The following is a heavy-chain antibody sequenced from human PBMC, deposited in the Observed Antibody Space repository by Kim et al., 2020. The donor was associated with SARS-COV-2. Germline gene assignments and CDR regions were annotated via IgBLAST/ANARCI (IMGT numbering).Heavy chain of an antibody. V-gene: IGHV4-34*01. CDR1: GGSFSGYY. D-gene: IGHD1-1*01. Sequence: SETLSLTCAVYGGSFSGYYWSWIRQPPGKGLEWIGEINHSGSTNYNPSLKSRVTISVDTSKNQFSLKLSSVTAADTAVYYCASRGTHLFDYWGQGTLVTVSS. CDR3: ASRGTHLFDY. CDR2: INHSGST. J-gene: IGHJ4*02.